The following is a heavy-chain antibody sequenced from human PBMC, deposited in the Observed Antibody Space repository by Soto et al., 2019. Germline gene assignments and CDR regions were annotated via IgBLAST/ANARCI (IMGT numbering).Heavy chain of an antibody. CDR2: ISGSGDTK. D-gene: IGHD2-8*01. Sequence: GGSLRLSCASSGFTFSSCSMNWVHQAPGKGLEWVSFISGSGDTKYYADSVKGRSTISRDNAKNSLYLQMSSLRDEDTAVYYCAKYCSSDVCFDYWGQGTLVTVSS. CDR1: GFTFSSCS. J-gene: IGHJ4*02. CDR3: AKYCSSDVCFDY. V-gene: IGHV3-48*02.